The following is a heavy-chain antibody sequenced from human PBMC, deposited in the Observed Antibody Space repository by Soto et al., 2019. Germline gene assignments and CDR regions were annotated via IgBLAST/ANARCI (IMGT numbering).Heavy chain of an antibody. J-gene: IGHJ4*02. CDR1: GYTFTNYG. CDR3: ARENQYYDILTGYFNDY. V-gene: IGHV1-18*01. CDR2: ISAYNGNT. D-gene: IGHD3-9*01. Sequence: QVQLVQSGAEVKKPGASVKVSCRASGYTFTNYGIIWVRQAPGQGLEWMGWISAYNGNTNYAQKLQGRVTMTTDTSMRTAYMELRSLRSDDTAVYYCARENQYYDILTGYFNDYWGQGTLVTVSS.